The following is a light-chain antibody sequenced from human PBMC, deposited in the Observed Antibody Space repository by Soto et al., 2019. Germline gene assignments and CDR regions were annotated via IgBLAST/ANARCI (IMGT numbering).Light chain of an antibody. CDR2: EVS. V-gene: IGLV2-14*01. CDR3: SSFTSSSTQGV. CDR1: NSDVGGYNY. Sequence: QSVLTQPASVSGSPGQSITISCTGTNSDVGGYNYVSWYQQHPGKAPKLMIYEVSNRPSGVSNRFSGSKSGNRASLTISGLQAEDEADYYCSSFTSSSTQGVFGGGTKLTVL. J-gene: IGLJ2*01.